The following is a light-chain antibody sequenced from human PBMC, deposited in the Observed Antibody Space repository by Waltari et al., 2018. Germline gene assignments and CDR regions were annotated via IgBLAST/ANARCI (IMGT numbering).Light chain of an antibody. J-gene: IGLJ3*02. CDR1: SGSIASNY. Sequence: NFMLTQPHSVSESPGKMVTISCTRSSGSIASNYVQWYQQRPGSSPTTVIYEDNQRPSGVPDRFSGSIDSSSNSASLTISGLKTEDEADYYCQSYDSSWVFGGGTKLTVL. CDR3: QSYDSSWV. V-gene: IGLV6-57*01. CDR2: EDN.